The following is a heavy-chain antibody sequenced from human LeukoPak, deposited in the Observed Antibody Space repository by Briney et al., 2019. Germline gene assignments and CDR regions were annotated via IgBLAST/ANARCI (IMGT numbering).Heavy chain of an antibody. V-gene: IGHV4-61*05. CDR1: GVSVSSSNYY. J-gene: IGHJ4*02. Sequence: SETLSLTCTVSGVSVSSSNYYWSWIRQPPGKGLEWIGYIYYSGSTNYNPSLKSRVTISVDKSKNQFSLKLSSVTAADTAVYYCAGYSSGWYRVLGYWGQGTLVTVSS. D-gene: IGHD6-19*01. CDR3: AGYSSGWYRVLGY. CDR2: IYYSGST.